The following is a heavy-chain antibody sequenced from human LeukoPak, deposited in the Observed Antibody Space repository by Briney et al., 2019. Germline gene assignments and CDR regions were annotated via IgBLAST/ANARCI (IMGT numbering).Heavy chain of an antibody. CDR2: IMPLFGTA. J-gene: IGHJ5*02. CDR3: VRDVHGDYGSGWFDP. Sequence: SVKVSCKTFGGTFNNSAISWVRQAPGQGLEWLGGIMPLFGTAGYAQKFQGRVTITKDESTRTVYLELTSLTSDDTAVYYCVRDVHGDYGSGWFDPWGQGTLVSVSS. D-gene: IGHD4-17*01. V-gene: IGHV1-69*05. CDR1: GGTFNNSA.